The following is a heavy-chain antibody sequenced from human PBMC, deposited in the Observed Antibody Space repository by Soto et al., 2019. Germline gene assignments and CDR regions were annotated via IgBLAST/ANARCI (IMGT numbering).Heavy chain of an antibody. CDR2: ISAYNGNT. V-gene: IGHV1-18*01. J-gene: IGHJ4*02. Sequence: QVQLVQSGAEVKKPGASVKVSCKAFGYTFISYGINWVRQAPGQGLEWMGWISAYNGNTNYAQKLQGRVTMTTDTSTSTAYMELRSLRSDDTAVYYCARVAGGIQLWTYYFDYWGQGTLVTVSS. D-gene: IGHD5-18*01. CDR3: ARVAGGIQLWTYYFDY. CDR1: GYTFISYG.